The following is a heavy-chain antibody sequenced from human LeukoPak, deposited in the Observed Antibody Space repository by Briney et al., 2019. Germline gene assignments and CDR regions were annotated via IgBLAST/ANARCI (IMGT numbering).Heavy chain of an antibody. CDR3: ARRGYSYGFFDY. D-gene: IGHD5-18*01. J-gene: IGHJ4*02. CDR2: IYTGDSDT. CDR1: GSCFTTYW. V-gene: IGHV5-51*01. Sequence: GEALQISCQGSGSCFTTYWIGWGRPLAGKGVAGMGIIYTGDSDTRYSPSFQGQLPISPDKSIITAYLQWNSLKASDTAMYYCARRGYSYGFFDYWGQGTLVTVSS.